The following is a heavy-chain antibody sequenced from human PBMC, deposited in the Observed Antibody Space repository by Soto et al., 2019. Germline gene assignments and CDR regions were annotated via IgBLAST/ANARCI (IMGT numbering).Heavy chain of an antibody. J-gene: IGHJ4*02. CDR1: GFTFSNYA. CDR3: AKTDKFHSQSSGWATRFDS. Sequence: EVQLLESGGDLAQPGGSLSLICAASGFTFSNYAMTWVRQSPGKGLEWVSTITSAGSTFYGDTVKGRFTISRDNSKSTLYLQMNSLGAEDTSVYYCAKTDKFHSQSSGWATRFDSWGQGTLVTVSS. CDR2: ITSAGST. D-gene: IGHD6-19*01. V-gene: IGHV3-23*01.